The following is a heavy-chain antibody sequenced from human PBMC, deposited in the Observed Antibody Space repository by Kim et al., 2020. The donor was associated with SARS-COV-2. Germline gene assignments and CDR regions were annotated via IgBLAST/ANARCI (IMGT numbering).Heavy chain of an antibody. J-gene: IGHJ5*02. CDR3: ARHERPIAWFGELMGWFDP. Sequence: SETLSLTCTVSGGSISSYYWSWIRQPPGKGLEWIGYIYYSGSTNYNPSFKSRVTISVDTSKNQFSLKLSSVTAADTAVYYCARHERPIAWFGELMGWFDPWGQGTLVTVSS. D-gene: IGHD3-10*01. CDR1: GGSISSYY. CDR2: IYYSGST. V-gene: IGHV4-59*08.